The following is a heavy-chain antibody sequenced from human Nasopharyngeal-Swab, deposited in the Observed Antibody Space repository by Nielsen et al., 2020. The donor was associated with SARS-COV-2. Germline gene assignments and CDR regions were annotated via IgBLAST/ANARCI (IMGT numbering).Heavy chain of an antibody. CDR1: GFTFSSYG. CDR2: IWYDGSNK. Sequence: GESLKISCAASGFTFSSYGMHWVRQAPGKGLEWVAVIWYDGSNKYYADSVKGRFTTSRDNSKNTLYLQMNSLRAEDTAVYYCARDGLRYSSGWHRVDVWGQGTTVTVSS. J-gene: IGHJ6*02. V-gene: IGHV3-33*01. D-gene: IGHD6-19*01. CDR3: ARDGLRYSSGWHRVDV.